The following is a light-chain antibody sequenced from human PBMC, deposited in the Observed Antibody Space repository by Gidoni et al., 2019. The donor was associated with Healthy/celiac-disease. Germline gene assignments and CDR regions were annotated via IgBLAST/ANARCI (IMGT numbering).Light chain of an antibody. CDR3: QQYGSSPEYT. CDR1: QSVSSSY. Sequence: DIVLTQSPGTLSVSPGERATLSCRASQSVSSSYLAWYQQKPGQAPRLLIDGESSRATGIPDRFSGSGSGTDFTLTISRLEPEDFAVYYCQQYGSSPEYTFGQGTKLEIK. CDR2: GES. J-gene: IGKJ2*01. V-gene: IGKV3-20*01.